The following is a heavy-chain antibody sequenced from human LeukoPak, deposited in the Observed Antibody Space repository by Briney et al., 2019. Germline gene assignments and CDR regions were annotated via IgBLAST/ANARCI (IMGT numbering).Heavy chain of an antibody. Sequence: GASVKVSCKASGYTFTSYGMSWVRQAPGQGLGWMGWISAYNGNTNYAQKLQGRVTMTTDTSTSTAYMELRSLRSDDTAVYYCASSAAPLNDAFDIWGQGTMVTVSS. J-gene: IGHJ3*02. CDR1: GYTFTSYG. CDR2: ISAYNGNT. V-gene: IGHV1-18*01. D-gene: IGHD2-2*01. CDR3: ASSAAPLNDAFDI.